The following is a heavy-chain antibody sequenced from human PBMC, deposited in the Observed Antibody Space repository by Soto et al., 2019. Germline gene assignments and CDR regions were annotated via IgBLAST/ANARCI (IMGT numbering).Heavy chain of an antibody. CDR2: IIPIFGTA. V-gene: IGHV1-69*06. Sequence: SVKVSCKASGGTCSSYAISWVRQAPGQGLEWMGGIIPIFGTANYAQKFQGRVTITADKSTSTAYMELSSLRSEDTAVYYCAREHVRYFDWLPKPNYFDYWGQGTLVTVSS. CDR1: GGTCSSYA. D-gene: IGHD3-9*01. J-gene: IGHJ4*02. CDR3: AREHVRYFDWLPKPNYFDY.